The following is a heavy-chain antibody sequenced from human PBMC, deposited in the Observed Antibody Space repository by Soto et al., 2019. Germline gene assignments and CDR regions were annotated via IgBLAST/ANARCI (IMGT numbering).Heavy chain of an antibody. J-gene: IGHJ4*02. Sequence: LSLTCAVYGVSFSGFSWSWIRQPPGKGLEWIGEINHSGSTNYNPSFKSRVTISEDTSKNQFSLKLSSVTAADTAVYYCARGRKVYTSTSYVDWSQGTLVTVSS. CDR1: GVSFSGFS. CDR2: INHSGST. D-gene: IGHD6-13*01. CDR3: ARGRKVYTSTSYVD. V-gene: IGHV4-34*01.